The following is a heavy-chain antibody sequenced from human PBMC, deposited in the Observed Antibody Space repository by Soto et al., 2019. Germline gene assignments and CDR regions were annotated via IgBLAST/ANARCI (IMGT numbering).Heavy chain of an antibody. J-gene: IGHJ5*02. D-gene: IGHD6-19*01. Sequence: SQTLSLTCAISGVSVSSNSAAWNWIRQSPSRGLEWLGRTYYRSKWYNNYAVSVKSRININPDTSKNQTSLQLNSVTPEDTAVYNCAKDHIAGANWFDPWGQGTLVTVSS. CDR1: GVSVSSNSAA. CDR2: TYYRSKWYN. CDR3: AKDHIAGANWFDP. V-gene: IGHV6-1*01.